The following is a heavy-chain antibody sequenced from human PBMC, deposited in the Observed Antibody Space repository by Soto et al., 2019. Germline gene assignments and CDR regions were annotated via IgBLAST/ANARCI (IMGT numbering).Heavy chain of an antibody. J-gene: IGHJ4*02. CDR2: INPNSGGT. CDR1: GYTFTGHY. Sequence: ASVKVSCKASGYTFTGHYMHWVRQAPGQGLEWMGWINPNSGGTKYAQKFQGWVTMTRDTSISTAYMELNRLRSDDTAVYYCTRDYYGSGSYLNYWGQGTLVTVSS. V-gene: IGHV1-2*04. CDR3: TRDYYGSGSYLNY. D-gene: IGHD3-10*01.